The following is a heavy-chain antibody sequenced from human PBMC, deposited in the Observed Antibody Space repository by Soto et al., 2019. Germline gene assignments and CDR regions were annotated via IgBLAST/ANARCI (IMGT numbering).Heavy chain of an antibody. CDR3: ARHRVGY. Sequence: EVQLVESGGGLVQPGGSLRLSCAASGFTFSSYSMNWVRQAPGKGLEWVSYISSSSSTIYYADSVKGRFTISRDNAKNSLYLQMNRLGTLDTAEYYGARHRVGYWGQGTLVTVSS. V-gene: IGHV3-48*01. J-gene: IGHJ4*02. CDR2: ISSSSSTI. CDR1: GFTFSSYS.